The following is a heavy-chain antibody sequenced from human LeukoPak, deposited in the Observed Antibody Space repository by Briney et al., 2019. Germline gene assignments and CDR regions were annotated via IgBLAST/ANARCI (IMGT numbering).Heavy chain of an antibody. D-gene: IGHD3-10*01. CDR3: AKDYGFTRARYYFDY. Sequence: GGSLRLSCAASGFTVSGNYMSWVRQAPGKGLEWVAFIRYDGSNKYYADSVKGRFTISRDNSKNTLYLQMNSLRAEDTAVYYCAKDYGFTRARYYFDYWGQGTLVTVSS. CDR2: IRYDGSNK. CDR1: GFTVSGNY. V-gene: IGHV3-30*02. J-gene: IGHJ4*02.